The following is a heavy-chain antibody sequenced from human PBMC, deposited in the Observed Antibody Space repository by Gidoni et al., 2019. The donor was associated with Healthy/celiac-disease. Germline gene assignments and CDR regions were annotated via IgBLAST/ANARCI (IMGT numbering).Heavy chain of an antibody. Sequence: VQLVASGGGVVQPGRSLRPSCAASGFTFSSYGMHWVRQAPGKGLEWVAVIWYDGSNKYYADSVKGRFTISRDNSKNTLYLQMNSLRAEDTAVYYCARGILGRDGYGFDYWGQGTLVTVSS. D-gene: IGHD5-12*01. J-gene: IGHJ4*02. CDR3: ARGILGRDGYGFDY. CDR1: GFTFSSYG. CDR2: IWYDGSNK. V-gene: IGHV3-33*01.